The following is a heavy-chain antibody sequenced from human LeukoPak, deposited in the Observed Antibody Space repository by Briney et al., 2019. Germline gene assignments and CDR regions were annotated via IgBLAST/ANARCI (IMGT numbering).Heavy chain of an antibody. D-gene: IGHD4-23*01. CDR2: ISYDGSNK. CDR1: GFTFSSYG. J-gene: IGHJ4*02. CDR3: ARESAPDYGGNFGN. Sequence: GGSLRLSCAASGFTFSSYGMHWVRQAPGKGLEWVAVISYDGSNKYYADSVKGRFTISRDNSKNTLYLQMNSLRAEDTALYYCARESAPDYGGNFGNWGQGTLVTVSS. V-gene: IGHV3-30*03.